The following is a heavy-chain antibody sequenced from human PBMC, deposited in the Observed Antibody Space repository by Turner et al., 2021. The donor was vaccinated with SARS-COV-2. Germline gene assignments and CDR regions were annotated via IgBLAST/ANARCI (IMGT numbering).Heavy chain of an antibody. CDR2: TYYSGST. CDR3: ARHWEWFVESPEINYNWFDP. CDR1: GGSISSSSYY. Sequence: QLQLQESGPGLGKPSETLSLTCTVSGGSISSSSYYWGWFRQPPGKGLKWIGSTYYSGSTYDNPSLKSRVTISVDTSKNQFSLKLSSVTAADTAMYYCARHWEWFVESPEINYNWFDPWGQGTLVTVSS. D-gene: IGHD3-10*01. J-gene: IGHJ5*02. V-gene: IGHV4-39*01.